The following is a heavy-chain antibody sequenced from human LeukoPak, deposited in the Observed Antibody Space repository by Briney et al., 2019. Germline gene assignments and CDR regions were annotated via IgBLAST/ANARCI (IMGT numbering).Heavy chain of an antibody. V-gene: IGHV4-39*01. CDR3: ARQTGSGLFSLP. D-gene: IGHD3-10*01. J-gene: IGHJ4*02. CDR2: IYFSGGT. CDR1: GDSISSSNCY. Sequence: SETLSLTCTVSGDSISSSNCYWGWIRQPPGKGLEWIGSIYFSGGTYYNASLKSRVTISVDTSKNQFSLKLSSVTAADTAVYYCARQTGSGLFSLPGGQGTLVTGSS.